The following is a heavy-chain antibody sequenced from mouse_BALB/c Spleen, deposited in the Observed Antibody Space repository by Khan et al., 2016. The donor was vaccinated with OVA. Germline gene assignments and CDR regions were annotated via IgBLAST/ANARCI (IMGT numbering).Heavy chain of an antibody. D-gene: IGHD1-1*01. V-gene: IGHV2-9*02. CDR2: IWAGGST. CDR1: GFSLTSYG. CDR3: SRAFYYGAWFAY. Sequence: QVQLKESGPGLVAPSQTLSITCTVSGFSLTSYGVHWVRQPPGKGLEWLGVIWAGGSTNHNSALMSRLSISQDTSKSQVFLKRNSRQTDDTAMYYCSRAFYYGAWFAYWGQGTLVTVSA. J-gene: IGHJ3*01.